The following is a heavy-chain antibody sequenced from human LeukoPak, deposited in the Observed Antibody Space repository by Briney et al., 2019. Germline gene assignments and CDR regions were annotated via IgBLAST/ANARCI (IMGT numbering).Heavy chain of an antibody. J-gene: IGHJ5*02. CDR1: GGSISSYY. CDR2: IYYSGST. Sequence: SETLSLTCTVSGGSISSYYWSWIRQPPGKGLEWIGYIYYSGSTYYNPSLKSRVTISVDTSKNQFSLKLSSVTAADTAVYYCARERYCSSTSCYAENWFDPWGQGTLVTVSS. D-gene: IGHD2-2*01. CDR3: ARERYCSSTSCYAENWFDP. V-gene: IGHV4-59*06.